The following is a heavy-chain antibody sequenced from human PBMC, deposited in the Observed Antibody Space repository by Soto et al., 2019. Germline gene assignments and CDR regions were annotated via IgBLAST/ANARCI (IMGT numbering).Heavy chain of an antibody. CDR1: GGTFSSYA. V-gene: IGHV1-69*01. CDR3: ARSHGGSRRLDIYYYYYYGMDV. Sequence: QVQLVQSGAEVKKPGSSVKVSCKAPGGTFSSYAISWVRQAPGQGLEWMGGVIPIFGTAKYAQKFQGRVTITADESTSTGYMELRRLRSEDTAVYYCARSHGGSRRLDIYYYYYYGMDVWGQGTTVTVSS. CDR2: VIPIFGTA. J-gene: IGHJ6*02. D-gene: IGHD2-15*01.